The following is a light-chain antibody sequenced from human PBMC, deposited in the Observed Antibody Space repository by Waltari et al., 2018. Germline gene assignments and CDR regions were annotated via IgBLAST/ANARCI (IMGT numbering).Light chain of an antibody. J-gene: IGLJ3*02. CDR2: DVI. Sequence: QSALTQPASVSGSPGQSITISCAGTTSDIGNSNFVSWYQHHPGKAPKLLTYDVINRPSGVSNRFSGSKSGNTASLTISGLQAEDGAHYYCTSYTISSIWVFGGGTKLTVL. CDR1: TSDIGNSNF. CDR3: TSYTISSIWV. V-gene: IGLV2-14*03.